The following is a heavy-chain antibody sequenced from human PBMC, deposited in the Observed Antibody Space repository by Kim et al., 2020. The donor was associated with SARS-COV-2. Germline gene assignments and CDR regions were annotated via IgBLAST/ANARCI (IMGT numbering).Heavy chain of an antibody. CDR2: INHSGST. D-gene: IGHD6-6*01. CDR1: GGSFSGYY. V-gene: IGHV4-34*01. Sequence: SETLSLTCAVYGGSFSGYYWSWIRQPPGKGLEWIGEINHSGSTNYNPSLKSRVTISVDTSKNQFSLKLSSVTAADTAVYYCARVSYSSSYYYMDVWGKGTTVTVSS. J-gene: IGHJ6*03. CDR3: ARVSYSSSYYYMDV.